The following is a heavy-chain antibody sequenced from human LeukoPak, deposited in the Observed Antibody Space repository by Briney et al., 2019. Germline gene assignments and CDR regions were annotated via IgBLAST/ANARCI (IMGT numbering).Heavy chain of an antibody. J-gene: IGHJ4*02. D-gene: IGHD3-22*01. CDR3: VKDFWPARDGGGYYSPFEY. V-gene: IGHV3-23*01. CDR2: ISANGDTT. CDR1: GFTFSNYA. Sequence: SGGSLRLSCAASGFTFSNYAMNWVRRAPGKGLEWVSGISANGDTTYYVDSVRGRFTISRDNSKNSVFLQMNSLRDADTAVYYCVKDFWPARDGGGYYSPFEYWGEGTLVTVSS.